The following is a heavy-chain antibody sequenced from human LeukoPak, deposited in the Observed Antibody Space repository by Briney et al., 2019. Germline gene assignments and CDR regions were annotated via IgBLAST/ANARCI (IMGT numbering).Heavy chain of an antibody. CDR3: ARRYGMAGLTYFNYYGMDV. V-gene: IGHV4-59*02. Sequence: SSETLSLTCTVSGDSVRSFHWSWIRQPPGKGLEWIGHMYYSGSTNYNPSLKSRVSMSVDTSKNQFSLRLSSVTAADTAVYYCARRYGMAGLTYFNYYGMDVWGQGTTVTVS. CDR2: MYYSGST. CDR1: GDSVRSFH. J-gene: IGHJ6*02. D-gene: IGHD1-1*01.